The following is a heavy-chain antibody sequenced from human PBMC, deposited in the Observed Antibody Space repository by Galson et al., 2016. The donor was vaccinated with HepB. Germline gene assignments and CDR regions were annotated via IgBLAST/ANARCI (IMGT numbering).Heavy chain of an antibody. CDR2: VYYSGST. CDR1: GASISRSSNY. J-gene: IGHJ6*02. Sequence: ETLSLTCTVSGASISRSSNYWGWIRQPPGKGLEWLGTVYYSGSTHYNPSLKSRVTISVDTSKNQFSLKLSSVTAVDTAVYYCARHHQGVKGSYYGMDVWGQGTTVTVSS. D-gene: IGHD3-10*01. CDR3: ARHHQGVKGSYYGMDV. V-gene: IGHV4-39*01.